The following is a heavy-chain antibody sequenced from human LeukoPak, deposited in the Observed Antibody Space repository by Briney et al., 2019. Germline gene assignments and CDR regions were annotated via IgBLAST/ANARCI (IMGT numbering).Heavy chain of an antibody. Sequence: SETLSLTCAVYGGSFSGYYWSWIRQPPGKGLEWIGEINHSGSTNYNPSLKSRVTISVDTSKNQFSLKLSSVTAADTAVYYCAREPSGGESPLEIYYYYYGMDVWGQGTTVTVSS. V-gene: IGHV4-34*01. D-gene: IGHD2-21*01. J-gene: IGHJ6*02. CDR3: AREPSGGESPLEIYYYYYGMDV. CDR1: GGSFSGYY. CDR2: INHSGST.